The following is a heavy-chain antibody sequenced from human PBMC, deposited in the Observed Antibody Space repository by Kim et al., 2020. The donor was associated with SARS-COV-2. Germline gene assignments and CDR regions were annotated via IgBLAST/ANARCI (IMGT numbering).Heavy chain of an antibody. D-gene: IGHD3-10*01. CDR2: VGNSGTT. V-gene: IGHV4-59*11. J-gene: IGHJ4*02. CDR3: ARFGWGAF. CDR1: GGSRGTHY. Sequence: SETLSLTCTVSGGSRGTHYWNWIRQPQGRGLDWIGYVGNSGTTSHNPTLKSRVAISRDTSRSHFSLRLTTVTAAATAVYYYARFGWGAFWGQGTLVTVPS.